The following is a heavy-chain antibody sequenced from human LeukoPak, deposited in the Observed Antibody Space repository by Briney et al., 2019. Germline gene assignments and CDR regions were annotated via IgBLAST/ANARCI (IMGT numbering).Heavy chain of an antibody. D-gene: IGHD4-11*01. Sequence: GESLKISRKGSGYTFTKYWIGWVRQMPGKGLEWMGSIYPDDSDTRYNPSLQGQVTISADNSITTAYLQWRTLKASDTAIYYCARFKPDDYGNQIFDYWGQGALVIVSS. CDR3: ARFKPDDYGNQIFDY. CDR2: IYPDDSDT. V-gene: IGHV5-51*01. CDR1: GYTFTKYW. J-gene: IGHJ4*02.